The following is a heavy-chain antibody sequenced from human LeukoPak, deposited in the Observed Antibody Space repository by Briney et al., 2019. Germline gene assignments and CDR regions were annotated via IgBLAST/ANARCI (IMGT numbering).Heavy chain of an antibody. J-gene: IGHJ6*03. D-gene: IGHD3-3*01. CDR2: IWYDGSNR. CDR3: ARGSPHYDFWSGYFSYYYYYMDV. Sequence: GSLRLSCAASGFTFSSYGMHWVRQAPGKGLEWVAVIWYDGSNRYYADSVKGRFTISRDNSKNTLYLQMNSLRAEDTAVYYCARGSPHYDFWSGYFSYYYYYMDVWGKGTTVTVSS. CDR1: GFTFSSYG. V-gene: IGHV3-33*01.